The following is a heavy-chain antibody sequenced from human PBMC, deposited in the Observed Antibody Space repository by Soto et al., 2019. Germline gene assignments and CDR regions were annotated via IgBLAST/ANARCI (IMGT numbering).Heavy chain of an antibody. J-gene: IGHJ4*02. Sequence: EVQLVESGGGLVQPGGSLRLSCAASGFPFGSYWMSWVRQTPGKGLEWVANIKQDGTERYYVDSVKGRFTISRDNAKNSLYLQMNSLRADDTAVYYCARDQHYFDYWGQGTLVTVSS. V-gene: IGHV3-7*01. CDR2: IKQDGTER. CDR1: GFPFGSYW. CDR3: ARDQHYFDY.